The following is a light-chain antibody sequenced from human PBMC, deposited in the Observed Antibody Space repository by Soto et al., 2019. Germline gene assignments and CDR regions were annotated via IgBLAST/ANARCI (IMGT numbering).Light chain of an antibody. V-gene: IGKV3-20*01. CDR1: QSVGSDY. J-gene: IGKJ2*01. Sequence: DIVLTQSPGTLSLSPGERATLSCRASQSVGSDYLAWYQQKRGQAPRLLMYGASSRATGIPDRFSGSGSGTDFTLTISRLEPEDSAVYYCQQYGNLRYTFGQGTKLEIK. CDR3: QQYGNLRYT. CDR2: GAS.